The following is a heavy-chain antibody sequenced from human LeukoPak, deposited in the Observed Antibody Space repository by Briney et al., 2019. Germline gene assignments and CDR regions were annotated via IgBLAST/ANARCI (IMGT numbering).Heavy chain of an antibody. CDR2: MNPNSGNT. J-gene: IGHJ6*03. V-gene: IGHV1-8*01. Sequence: GASVKVSCKASGYTFTSYDINWVRQAPGQGLEWMGWMNPNSGNTGYAQKFQGRVTMTRNTSISTAYMELSSLRSEDTAVYYCARAALPYSSSWTYYYYYMDVWGKGTTVTVSS. D-gene: IGHD6-6*01. CDR3: ARAALPYSSSWTYYYYYMDV. CDR1: GYTFTSYD.